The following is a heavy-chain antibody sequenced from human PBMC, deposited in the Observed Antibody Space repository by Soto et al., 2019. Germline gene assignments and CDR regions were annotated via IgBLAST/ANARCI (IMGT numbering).Heavy chain of an antibody. Sequence: PGGSLRLSCAASGFTVSGNYMSWVRQSPGKGLEWVSVIYSGGSTYYADSVKGRFTISRDNSKNTLYLQMNSLRAEDTAVYYCAREGVVVVAASLYYYYGMDVWGQGTTVTVSS. D-gene: IGHD2-15*01. CDR1: GFTVSGNY. J-gene: IGHJ6*02. V-gene: IGHV3-53*01. CDR3: AREGVVVVAASLYYYYGMDV. CDR2: IYSGGST.